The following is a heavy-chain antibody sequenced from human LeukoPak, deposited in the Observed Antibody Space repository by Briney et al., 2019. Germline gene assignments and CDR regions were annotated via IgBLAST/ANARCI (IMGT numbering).Heavy chain of an antibody. CDR2: INHSGST. Sequence: SETLSLTCAVYGGSFSGYYWSWIRQPPGKGLEWIGEINHSGSTNYNPSLKSRVTISVDTSKNQFSLKLSSVTAADTAVYYCAGFGGVITPNWFDPWGQGTLVTVSS. J-gene: IGHJ5*02. CDR1: GGSFSGYY. V-gene: IGHV4-34*01. CDR3: AGFGGVITPNWFDP. D-gene: IGHD3-16*01.